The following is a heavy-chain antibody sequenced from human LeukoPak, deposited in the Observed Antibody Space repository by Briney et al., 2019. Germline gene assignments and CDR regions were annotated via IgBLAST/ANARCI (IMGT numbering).Heavy chain of an antibody. CDR2: ISSSSSYT. CDR1: GFTFSDYY. D-gene: IGHD2-15*01. Sequence: GGSLRLSSAASGFTFSDYYMSWIRQDPGKGLEWVSYISSSSSYTNYADSVKGRFTIYRDNAKNSLYLQMNSLRAEDTAVYYCARRDCSGGSCYGFDYWGQGTLVTVSS. V-gene: IGHV3-11*06. CDR3: ARRDCSGGSCYGFDY. J-gene: IGHJ4*02.